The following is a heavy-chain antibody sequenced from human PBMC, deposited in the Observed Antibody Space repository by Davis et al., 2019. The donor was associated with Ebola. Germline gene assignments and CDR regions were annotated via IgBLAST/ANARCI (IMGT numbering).Heavy chain of an antibody. CDR3: ARRRVTSARPRSVAFGY. J-gene: IGHJ4*02. V-gene: IGHV4-39*01. D-gene: IGHD6-6*01. CDR2: IFYRGTT. Sequence: SETLSLTCTVSGGSISSSTYYWGWIRQPPGSGLEWIGSIFYRGTTYYNPPLMSRVTISVDTSKNQFSLKLKYVTAADTSMYYCARRRVTSARPRSVAFGYWGQGILVTVSS. CDR1: GGSISSSTYY.